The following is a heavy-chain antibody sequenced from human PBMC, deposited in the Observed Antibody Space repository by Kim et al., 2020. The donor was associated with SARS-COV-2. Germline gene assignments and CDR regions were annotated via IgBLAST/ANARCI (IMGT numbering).Heavy chain of an antibody. J-gene: IGHJ4*02. V-gene: IGHV4-61*01. D-gene: IGHD5-18*01. CDR3: ASVDTAMVEFDY. CDR1: GGSVSSGSYY. Sequence: SETLSLTCTVSGGSVSSGSYYWSWIPHPPGNGLDWILFIFYSVSSNYNPSIKSPVTISVDTSKNQFSLKLSSLTAADTSVYYCASVDTAMVEFDYWGQGTLVTVSS. CDR2: IFYSVSS.